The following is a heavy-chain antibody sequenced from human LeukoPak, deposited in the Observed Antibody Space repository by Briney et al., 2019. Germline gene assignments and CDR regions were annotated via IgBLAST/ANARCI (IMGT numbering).Heavy chain of an antibody. V-gene: IGHV4-39*02. J-gene: IGHJ6*03. D-gene: IGHD3-22*01. CDR2: IFYSGKT. CDR3: SRLTHSYYADTAGYYAYYYMDV. Sequence: SETLSLTCTVSGDSISSSDYYWGWIRQSPGKGLEWIGRIFYSGKTFYNPSLKSRVTMSVDTSKNLFSLRLNSVTAADTAVYYCSRLTHSYYADTAGYYAYYYMDVWGEGATVTVSS. CDR1: GDSISSSDYY.